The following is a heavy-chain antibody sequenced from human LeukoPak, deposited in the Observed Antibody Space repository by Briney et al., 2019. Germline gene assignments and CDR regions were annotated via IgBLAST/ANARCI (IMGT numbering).Heavy chain of an antibody. CDR1: GFTFDDYG. V-gene: IGHV3-20*04. D-gene: IGHD2-15*01. Sequence: GGSLRLSCAASGFTFDDYGMSWVRQAPGKGLEWVSGINWNGGSTGYADSVKGRFTISRDNAKNSLYLQMNSLRAEDTALYYCARKAVVVVVAAMPASYYYYYMDVWGKGTTVTVSS. CDR2: INWNGGST. CDR3: ARKAVVVVVAAMPASYYYYYMDV. J-gene: IGHJ6*03.